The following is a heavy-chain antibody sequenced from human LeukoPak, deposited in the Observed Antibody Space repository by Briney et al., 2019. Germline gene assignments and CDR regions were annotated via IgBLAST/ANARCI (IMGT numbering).Heavy chain of an antibody. D-gene: IGHD5-18*01. CDR2: IYYSRST. CDR3: AREGGYSYGDAPLHFDY. J-gene: IGHJ4*02. CDR1: GGSISSYY. Sequence: SETLSLTCTVSGGSISSYYWSWIRQPPGKGLEWIGYIYYSRSTNYNPSLKSRGTISVDTSKNQFSLKLSSVTAADTAVYYCAREGGYSYGDAPLHFDYWGQGTLVIVSS. V-gene: IGHV4-59*12.